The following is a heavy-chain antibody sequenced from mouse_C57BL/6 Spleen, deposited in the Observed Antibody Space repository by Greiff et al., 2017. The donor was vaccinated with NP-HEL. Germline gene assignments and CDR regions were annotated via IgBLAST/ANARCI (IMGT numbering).Heavy chain of an antibody. CDR3: ASNHCVSKKYFDV. J-gene: IGHJ1*03. V-gene: IGHV1-42*01. Sequence: VQLQQSGPELVKPGASVKISCKASGYSFTGYYMNWVKQSPEKSLEWIGEINPSTGGTTYNQKFKAKATLTVDKSSSTAYMQLKSLTSEDSAVYYCASNHCVSKKYFDVWGTGTTVTVSS. CDR2: INPSTGGT. D-gene: IGHD1-1*01. CDR1: GYSFTGYY.